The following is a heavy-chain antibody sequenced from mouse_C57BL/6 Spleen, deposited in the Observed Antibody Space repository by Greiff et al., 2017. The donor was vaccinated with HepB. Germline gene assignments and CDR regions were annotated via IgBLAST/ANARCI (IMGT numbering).Heavy chain of an antibody. V-gene: IGHV3-6*01. Sequence: EVKLEESGPGLVKPSQSLSLTCSVTGYSITSGYYWNWIRQFPGNKLEWMGYISYDGSNNYNPSLKNRISITRDTSKNQFFLKLNSVTTEDTATYYCARGSGDYDGYFDYWGQGTTLTVSS. CDR2: ISYDGSN. D-gene: IGHD2-4*01. CDR1: GYSITSGYY. CDR3: ARGSGDYDGYFDY. J-gene: IGHJ2*01.